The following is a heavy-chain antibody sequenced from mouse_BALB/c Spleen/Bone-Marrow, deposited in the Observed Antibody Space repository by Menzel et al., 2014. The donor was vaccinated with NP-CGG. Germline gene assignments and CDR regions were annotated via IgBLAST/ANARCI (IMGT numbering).Heavy chain of an antibody. CDR2: ISCYNGAT. CDR3: SRSEGIYYYGSSYALDY. Sequence: LVKTGASVKISCKASDYSFTDYYMHWVKQTHGKSLEWIGYISCYNGATSYNQKFKGKATFTVDTSSSRAYIHVSSLTSEDSAVYYCSRSEGIYYYGSSYALDYWGQGTSVTGSS. J-gene: IGHJ4*01. CDR1: DYSFTDYY. V-gene: IGHV1S34*01. D-gene: IGHD1-1*01.